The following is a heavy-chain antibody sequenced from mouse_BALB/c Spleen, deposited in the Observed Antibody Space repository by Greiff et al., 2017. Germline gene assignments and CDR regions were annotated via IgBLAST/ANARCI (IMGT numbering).Heavy chain of an antibody. V-gene: IGHV1-54*01. CDR2: INPGSGGT. D-gene: IGHD1-1*01. Sequence: QVHVKQSGAELVRPGTSVKVSCKASGYAFTNYLIEWVKQRPGQGLEWIGVINPGSGGTNYNEKFKGKATLTADKSSSTAYMQLSSLTSDDSAVYFCARREGTTVVASFDYWGQGTTLTVSS. J-gene: IGHJ2*01. CDR3: ARREGTTVVASFDY. CDR1: GYAFTNYL.